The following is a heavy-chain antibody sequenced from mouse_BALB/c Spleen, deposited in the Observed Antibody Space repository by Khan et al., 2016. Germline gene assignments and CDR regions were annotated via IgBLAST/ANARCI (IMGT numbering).Heavy chain of an antibody. D-gene: IGHD3-3*01. J-gene: IGHJ2*01. CDR3: ARDRDYYLDY. CDR2: ISAGGSYT. Sequence: EVELVESGGGLVKPGGSLKLSCAASGFTFSDYYMYWVRQTPEKRLEWVATISAGGSYTYYPDSVKGRFTISIDNAKNNLYLQMSSLKSEDTAMYYCARDRDYYLDYWGQGTTLTVSS. V-gene: IGHV5-4*02. CDR1: GFTFSDYY.